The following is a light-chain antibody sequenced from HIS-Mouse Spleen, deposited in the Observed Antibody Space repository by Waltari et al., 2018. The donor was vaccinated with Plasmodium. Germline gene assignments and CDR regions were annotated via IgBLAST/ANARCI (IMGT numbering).Light chain of an antibody. V-gene: IGKV3-15*01. Sequence: EIVMTPSPATLSVSPGARATLSCRASQSVSSNLAWYQQKPGQAPRLLIYGASTRATGTPARFSGSGSGTEFTLTISSLQSEDFAVYYCQQYNNWSFTFGPGTKVDIK. CDR1: QSVSSN. CDR3: QQYNNWSFT. CDR2: GAS. J-gene: IGKJ3*01.